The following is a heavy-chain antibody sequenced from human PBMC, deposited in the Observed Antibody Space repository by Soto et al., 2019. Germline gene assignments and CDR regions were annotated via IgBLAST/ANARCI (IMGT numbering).Heavy chain of an antibody. CDR2: IWYDGSNK. D-gene: IGHD5-12*01. CDR3: ARDLDSGYDYSFDY. J-gene: IGHJ4*02. Sequence: QVQLVESGGGVVQPGRSLRLSYAASGFTFSSYGMHWVRQAPGKGLEWVAVIWYDGSNKYYADSVKGRFTISRDNSKNTLYLQMNSLRAEDTAVYYCARDLDSGYDYSFDYWGQGTLVTVSS. V-gene: IGHV3-33*01. CDR1: GFTFSSYG.